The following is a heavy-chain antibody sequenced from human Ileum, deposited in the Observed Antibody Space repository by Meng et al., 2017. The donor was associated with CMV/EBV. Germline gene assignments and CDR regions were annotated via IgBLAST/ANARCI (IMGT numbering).Heavy chain of an antibody. Sequence: EVQLVGAGGGLVQPGGSLRLSCEASGFIVSSTYMTWVRQAPGKGLEWVSVIYASGSTFYADSVKGRFTISRDNSENTLFLQMSSLRVEDTAVYYCVGVGAPGGQGTLVTASS. V-gene: IGHV3-66*01. CDR2: IYASGST. J-gene: IGHJ4*02. CDR3: VGVGAP. D-gene: IGHD1-26*01. CDR1: GFIVSSTY.